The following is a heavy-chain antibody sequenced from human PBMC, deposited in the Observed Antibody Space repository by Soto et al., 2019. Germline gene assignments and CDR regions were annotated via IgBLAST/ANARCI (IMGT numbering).Heavy chain of an antibody. CDR1: GGLVSRGSYY. J-gene: IGHJ3*02. V-gene: IGHV4-34*01. Sequence: QVQLQQWGAGLLKPSETLSLTCAVYGGLVSRGSYYWSWIRQRPGKGLEWIGEMSHSGGTHFNPSLKSRATISVDTSKNQFSLKLSSVTAPHTALYYCARVERGTATTVVDAFDIWGPGTMVTVSS. CDR2: MSHSGGT. CDR3: ARVERGTATTVVDAFDI. D-gene: IGHD1-1*01.